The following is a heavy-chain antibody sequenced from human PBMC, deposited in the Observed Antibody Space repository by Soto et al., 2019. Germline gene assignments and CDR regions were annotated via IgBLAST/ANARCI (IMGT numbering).Heavy chain of an antibody. CDR1: KFTFSDYA. CDR3: AGDPGKGYCRGGYCYAPGY. CDR2: ISFDGSNS. D-gene: IGHD2-15*01. V-gene: IGHV3-30-3*01. J-gene: IGHJ4*01. Sequence: QVQLVESGGGVVQPGRSLRLSCAASKFTFSDYAMHWVRQAPGKVLEWVALISFDGSNSFYADSLKGRFTISRDNSNHTLFLQMNSLRAEDTAVYYCAGDPGKGYCRGGYCYAPGYWGHGTLVTVRS.